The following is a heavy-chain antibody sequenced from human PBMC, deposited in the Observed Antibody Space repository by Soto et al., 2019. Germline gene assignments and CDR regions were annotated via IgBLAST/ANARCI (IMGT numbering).Heavy chain of an antibody. CDR1: GGSISSSSYY. J-gene: IGHJ3*02. CDR3: ARHPTVDGYCSGGSCYSFLDAFDI. Sequence: NPSETLSLTCTVSGGSISSSSYYWGWIRQPPGKGLEWIGSIYYSGSTYYNPSLKSRVTISVDTSKNQFSLKLSSVTAADTAVYYCARHPTVDGYCSGGSCYSFLDAFDIWGQGTMVTVSS. D-gene: IGHD2-15*01. CDR2: IYYSGST. V-gene: IGHV4-39*01.